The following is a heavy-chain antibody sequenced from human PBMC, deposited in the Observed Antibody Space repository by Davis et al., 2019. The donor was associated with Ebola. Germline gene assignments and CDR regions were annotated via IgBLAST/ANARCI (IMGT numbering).Heavy chain of an antibody. CDR1: GGSISSYY. CDR3: ARGGYCSGGSCYFFDY. Sequence: SETLSLTCTVSGGSISSYYWSWIRQPPGKGLEWIGYIYYSGSTNYNPSPKSRVTISVDTSKNQFSLKLSSVTAADTAVYYCARGGYCSGGSCYFFDYWGQGTLVTVSS. CDR2: IYYSGST. V-gene: IGHV4-59*01. J-gene: IGHJ4*02. D-gene: IGHD2-15*01.